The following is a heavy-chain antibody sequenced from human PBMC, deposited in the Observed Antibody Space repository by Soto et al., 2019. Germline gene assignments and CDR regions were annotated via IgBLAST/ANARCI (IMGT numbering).Heavy chain of an antibody. CDR1: GFSFRSYG. CDR2: LSYDGSNK. J-gene: IGHJ4*02. D-gene: IGHD3-10*01. CDR3: AKAGFGEFSWYYFDS. Sequence: GGSLRLSCVASGFSFRSYGIHWVRQAPGKGLEWVTVLSYDGSNKFYAESVKGRFTISRDNSKNTVYLQMNSLRTEDTAVYYCAKAGFGEFSWYYFDSWGQGTLVTVSS. V-gene: IGHV3-30*18.